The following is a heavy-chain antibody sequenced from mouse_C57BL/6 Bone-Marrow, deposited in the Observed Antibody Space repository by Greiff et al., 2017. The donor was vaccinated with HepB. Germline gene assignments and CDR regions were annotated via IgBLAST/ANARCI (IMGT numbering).Heavy chain of an antibody. V-gene: IGHV1-81*01. CDR3: ARDYYGSSWDYAMDY. J-gene: IGHJ4*01. D-gene: IGHD1-1*01. CDR2: IYPRSGNT. CDR1: GYTFTSYG. Sequence: QVHVKQSGAELARPGASVKLSCKASGYTFTSYGISWVKQRTGQGLEWIGEIYPRSGNTYYNEKFKGKATLTADKSSSTAYMELRSLTSEDSAVYFCARDYYGSSWDYAMDYWGRGTSVTVSS.